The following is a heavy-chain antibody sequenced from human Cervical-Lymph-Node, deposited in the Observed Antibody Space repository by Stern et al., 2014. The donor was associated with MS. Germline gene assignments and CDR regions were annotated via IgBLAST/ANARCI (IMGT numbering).Heavy chain of an antibody. D-gene: IGHD1-26*01. V-gene: IGHV1-8*01. J-gene: IGHJ5*02. Sequence: QLVQSGAEVKKPGASVKVSCKASGYIFTSDDINWVRQASGQGLEWMAWINPDSGDTGYAQKFQGSVTLTRDTSINTAYMEMTSLTSDDTAIYYCTKAWESWGQGTLITVSS. CDR2: INPDSGDT. CDR1: GYIFTSDD. CDR3: TKAWES.